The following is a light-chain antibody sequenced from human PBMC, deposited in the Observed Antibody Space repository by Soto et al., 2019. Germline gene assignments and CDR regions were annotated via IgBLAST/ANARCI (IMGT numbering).Light chain of an antibody. J-gene: IGLJ1*01. CDR3: SSYISSSTGYV. V-gene: IGLV2-14*01. Sequence: QSALTQPASVSGSPGQSITISCTGTSSDVGGYNYVSWYQQHPGKAPKLMIYDVSNRPSGVSNRFSGSKSGNTASLTISGLQAEDEADYYCSSYISSSTGYVFGTGTKLTVL. CDR1: SSDVGGYNY. CDR2: DVS.